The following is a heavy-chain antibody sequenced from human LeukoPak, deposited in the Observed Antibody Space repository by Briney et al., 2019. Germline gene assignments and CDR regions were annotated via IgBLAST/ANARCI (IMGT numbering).Heavy chain of an antibody. CDR3: ASGSRSGYYYFVY. V-gene: IGHV3-20*04. J-gene: IGHJ4*02. Sequence: QAGGFLRLSCAASGFTFDDYGMSWVRQAPGKGLEWVSGINWNGGSTGYADSVKGRFTISRDNAKNSLYLQMNSLRAEDTALYYCASGSRSGYYYFVYWGQGTLVTVSS. CDR1: GFTFDDYG. D-gene: IGHD3-22*01. CDR2: INWNGGST.